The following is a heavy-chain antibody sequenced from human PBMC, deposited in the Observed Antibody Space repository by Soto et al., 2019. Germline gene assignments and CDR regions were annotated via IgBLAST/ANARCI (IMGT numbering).Heavy chain of an antibody. Sequence: SETLSLTCTVSGGSISSYYWSWIRQPPGKGLEWIGYIYYSGSTNYNPSLKSRVTISVDTSKNQFSLKLSSVTAADTAVYYCAASAGFLEWLRPPVNYYYYMDVWGKGTTVTVSS. D-gene: IGHD3-3*01. CDR3: AASAGFLEWLRPPVNYYYYMDV. CDR2: IYYSGST. V-gene: IGHV4-59*08. CDR1: GGSISSYY. J-gene: IGHJ6*03.